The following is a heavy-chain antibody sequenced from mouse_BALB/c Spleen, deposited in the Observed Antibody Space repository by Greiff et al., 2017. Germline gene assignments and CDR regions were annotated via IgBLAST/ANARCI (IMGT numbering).Heavy chain of an antibody. V-gene: IGHV6-6*02. CDR3: TRYYYGYPHWYFDV. D-gene: IGHD1-2*01. J-gene: IGHJ1*01. CDR2: IRLKSNNYAT. Sequence: EVQLQESGGGLVQPGGSMKLSCVASGFTFSNYWMKWVRQSPEKGLEWVAEIRLKSNNYATHYAESVKGRFTISRDDSKSSVYLQMNNLRAEDTGIYYCTRYYYGYPHWYFDVWGAGTTVTVSS. CDR1: GFTFSNYW.